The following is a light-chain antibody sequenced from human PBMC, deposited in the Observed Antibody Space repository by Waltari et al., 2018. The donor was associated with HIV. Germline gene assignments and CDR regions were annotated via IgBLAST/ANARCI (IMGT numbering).Light chain of an antibody. CDR3: RQVRHGPHT. J-gene: IGKJ2*01. Sequence: EVALTQSPLSLSVTLRQPASTSCTSNQSLMYSDGKYYLFWFKERPGRPPRRLIYQVSQRVFGVPGIFSGSGADADFTLKISRVEAEDAGIYVCRQVRHGPHTSGQRTRL. CDR2: QVS. V-gene: IGKV2-30*01. CDR1: QSLMYSDGKYY.